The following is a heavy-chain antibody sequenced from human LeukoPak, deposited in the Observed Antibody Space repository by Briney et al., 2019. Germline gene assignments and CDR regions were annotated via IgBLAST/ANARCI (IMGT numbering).Heavy chain of an antibody. J-gene: IGHJ5*02. CDR3: ARDQYSYGYVFDP. V-gene: IGHV4-39*07. Sequence: SETLSLTCTVSGGSISSSSYYWGWIRQPPGKGLEWIGSIYYSGSTYYNPSLKSRVTISVDTSKNQFSLKLSSVTAADTAVYYCARDQYSYGYVFDPWGQGTLVTVSS. D-gene: IGHD5-18*01. CDR1: GGSISSSSYY. CDR2: IYYSGST.